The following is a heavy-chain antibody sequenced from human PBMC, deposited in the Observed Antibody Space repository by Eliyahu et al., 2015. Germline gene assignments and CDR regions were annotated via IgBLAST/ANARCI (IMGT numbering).Heavy chain of an antibody. D-gene: IGHD6-13*01. J-gene: IGHJ5*02. V-gene: IGHV4-59*01. CDR1: GGSISSYY. CDR2: IYYSGST. CDR3: ARMHRGSSRYNWFDP. Sequence: LQESGPGLVKPSETLSLTCTVSGGSISSYYWSWIRQPPGKGLEWIGYIYYSGSTNYNPSLKSRVTISVDTSKNQFSLKLSSVTAADTAVYYCARMHRGSSRYNWFDPWGQGTLVTVSS.